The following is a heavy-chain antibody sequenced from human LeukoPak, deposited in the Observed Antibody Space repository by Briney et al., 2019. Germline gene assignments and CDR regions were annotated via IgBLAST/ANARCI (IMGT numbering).Heavy chain of an antibody. CDR3: ARGASGPWGPALGMDV. CDR2: INPNSGGT. V-gene: IGHV1-2*04. Sequence: ASVKVSCKASGYTFTGHYMHWVRQAPGQGLEWMGWINPNSGGTNYAQKFQGWVTMTRDTSISTAYMELSRLRSDDTAVYYCARGASGPWGPALGMDVWGKGTTVTVSS. D-gene: IGHD7-27*01. J-gene: IGHJ6*04. CDR1: GYTFTGHY.